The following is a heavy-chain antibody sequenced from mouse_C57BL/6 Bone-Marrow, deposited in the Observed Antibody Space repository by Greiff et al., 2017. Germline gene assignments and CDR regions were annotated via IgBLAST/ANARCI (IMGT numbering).Heavy chain of an antibody. CDR1: GYSITSGYY. CDR3: AREREYYYGSSSYFDY. CDR2: ISYDGSN. V-gene: IGHV3-6*01. D-gene: IGHD1-1*01. Sequence: DVHLVESGPGLVQPSQSLSLTCSVTGYSITSGYYWNWIRQFPGNKLEWMGYISYDGSNNYNPSLKNRISITRDTSKNQFFLKLNSVTTEDTATYYCAREREYYYGSSSYFDYWGQGTTLTVSS. J-gene: IGHJ2*01.